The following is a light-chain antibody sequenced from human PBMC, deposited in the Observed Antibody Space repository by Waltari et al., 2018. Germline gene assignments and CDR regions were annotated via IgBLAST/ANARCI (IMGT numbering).Light chain of an antibody. V-gene: IGLV1-47*01. J-gene: IGLJ7*01. CDR3: AAWDDSLSAVV. Sequence: SALTPPPAASGTPGQRVTISCSWTMSNIGTNYVYWYQQFPGTAPKLLIFRSDQRASGVPDRFSGSTSGSSASLASSGLRSEDESIYYCAAWDDSLSAVVFGGGTQVTVL. CDR1: MSNIGTNY. CDR2: RSD.